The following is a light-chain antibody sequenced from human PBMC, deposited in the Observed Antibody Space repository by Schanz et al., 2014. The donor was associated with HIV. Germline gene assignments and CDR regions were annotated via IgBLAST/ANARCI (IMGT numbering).Light chain of an antibody. CDR3: LLYYGATWV. Sequence: QSALTQPASVSGSPGQSITVSCTGTNNDIGSYTYVAWYQQHPGKAPKVVVYGVFDRPSGVSNRFSGSKSGNTASLTIFDLQPEDEADYYCLLYYGATWVFGGGTQLTVL. CDR1: NNDIGSYTY. V-gene: IGLV2-14*03. J-gene: IGLJ3*02. CDR2: GVF.